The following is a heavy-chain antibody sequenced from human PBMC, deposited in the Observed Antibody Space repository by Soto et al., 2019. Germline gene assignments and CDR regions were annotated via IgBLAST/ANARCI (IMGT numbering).Heavy chain of an antibody. CDR3: AQSLVFVDHAYMDV. D-gene: IGHD2-21*01. J-gene: IGHJ6*03. CDR1: GGTFTSYI. Sequence: QVQLVQSGAEVKKPGSSVKVSCEASGGTFTSYIFTWVRQAPGQGLEWMGRSIPIQGTADYALKFQDRVTMTADKSTHTAYMELRSRRPDDTAVYYCAQSLVFVDHAYMDVWGKGTTVTVSS. V-gene: IGHV1-69*08. CDR2: SIPIQGTA.